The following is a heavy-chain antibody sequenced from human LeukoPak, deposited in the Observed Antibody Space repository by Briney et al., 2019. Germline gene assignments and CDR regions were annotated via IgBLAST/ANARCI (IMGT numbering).Heavy chain of an antibody. J-gene: IGHJ4*02. D-gene: IGHD3-16*01. CDR1: GFTFSSYS. Sequence: PGGSLRLSCAASGFTFSSYSMNWVRQAPGKGLEWVSVIYSGGSKDYADSVTGRFTISRDNSKNTLYLQMNSLRVEDTAVYYCARERSYDYIWGSYYDVWGQGALVTVSS. CDR2: IYSGGSK. V-gene: IGHV3-66*01. CDR3: ARERSYDYIWGSYYDV.